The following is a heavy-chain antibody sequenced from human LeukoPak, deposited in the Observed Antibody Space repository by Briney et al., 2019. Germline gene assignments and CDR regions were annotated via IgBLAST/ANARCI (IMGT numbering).Heavy chain of an antibody. Sequence: ASVKVSCKASGYTFTSYYMNWVRQAPGQGLEWMGEINPSGGSTRYDQKFQGRVTLTRDTSTSTVYMELSNLRSDDTAVYYCARVIVLVTAVLDAFDAWGQGTVVTVSS. J-gene: IGHJ3*01. D-gene: IGHD2-21*02. CDR2: INPSGGST. CDR1: GYTFTSYY. V-gene: IGHV1-46*01. CDR3: ARVIVLVTAVLDAFDA.